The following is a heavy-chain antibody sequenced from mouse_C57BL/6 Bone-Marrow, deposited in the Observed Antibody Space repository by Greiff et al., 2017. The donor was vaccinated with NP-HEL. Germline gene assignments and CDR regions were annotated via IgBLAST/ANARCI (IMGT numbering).Heavy chain of an antibody. Sequence: QVQLQQPGAELVKPGASVKLSCKASGYTFTTYWMQWVQQRPGQGLEWIGEIDPSDSSTNYNQKFKGKATLTVDTSSSTAYMQLSSLTSEDSAVYYCARKAYYGRSYEFAYWGQGTLVTVSA. V-gene: IGHV1-50*01. J-gene: IGHJ3*01. D-gene: IGHD1-1*01. CDR1: GYTFTTYW. CDR2: IDPSDSST. CDR3: ARKAYYGRSYEFAY.